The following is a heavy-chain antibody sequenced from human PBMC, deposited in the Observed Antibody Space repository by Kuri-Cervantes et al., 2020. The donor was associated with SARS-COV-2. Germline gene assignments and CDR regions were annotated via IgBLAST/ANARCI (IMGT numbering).Heavy chain of an antibody. CDR2: IRSKAYGGTT. Sequence: GSLRLSCTASGFTFGDYAMSWFRQAPGKGLEWVGFIRSKAYGGTTEYAASVKGRFTISRDDSKNTLYLQMNSLKTEDTAVYYCTTDYRAMVPQQPYPFDYWGQGTLVTVSS. V-gene: IGHV3-49*03. CDR1: GFTFGDYA. CDR3: TTDYRAMVPQQPYPFDY. D-gene: IGHD3-10*01. J-gene: IGHJ4*02.